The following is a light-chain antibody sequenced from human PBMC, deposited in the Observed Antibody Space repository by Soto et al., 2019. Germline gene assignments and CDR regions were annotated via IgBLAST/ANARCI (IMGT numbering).Light chain of an antibody. CDR1: QGISSF. J-gene: IGKJ1*01. V-gene: IGKV1-16*01. CDR2: DAS. Sequence: DIQMTQSPYSRSASVGDRVTITCRASQGISSFLAWFQQKPGKAPKSLIYDASTLQSGVSSRFSGSGSDTHFTLTISSLQPEDFATYYCQQYHSYPASFGQGIKVEIK. CDR3: QQYHSYPAS.